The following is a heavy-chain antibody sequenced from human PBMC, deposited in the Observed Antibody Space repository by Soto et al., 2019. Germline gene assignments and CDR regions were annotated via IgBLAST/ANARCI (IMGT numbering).Heavy chain of an antibody. D-gene: IGHD7-27*01. CDR3: AKDHPFQPGDLGAAFDC. V-gene: IGHV3-30-3*02. Sequence: QVQLVESGGGVVQPGRSLRLSCVASGFTFSTYTMQWVRQAPGRGLEWVAVISNDGSKTHFADSVKGRFSISRDNSKNTLHLQMDSLRAEDTAVYYRAKDHPFQPGDLGAAFDCWGQGTRVTVSS. CDR1: GFTFSTYT. CDR2: ISNDGSKT. J-gene: IGHJ4*02.